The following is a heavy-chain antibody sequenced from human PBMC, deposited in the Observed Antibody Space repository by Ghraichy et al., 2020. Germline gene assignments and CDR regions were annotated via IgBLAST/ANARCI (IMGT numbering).Heavy chain of an antibody. CDR2: IYYSGST. Sequence: LSLTRTVSGGSISSSSYYWGWIRQPPGKGLEWIGSIYYSGSTYYNPSLKSRVTISVDTSKNQFSLKLSSVTAADTAVYYCARHDSSGYYYAFDYWGQGTLVTVSS. D-gene: IGHD3-22*01. V-gene: IGHV4-39*01. CDR1: GGSISSSSYY. CDR3: ARHDSSGYYYAFDY. J-gene: IGHJ4*02.